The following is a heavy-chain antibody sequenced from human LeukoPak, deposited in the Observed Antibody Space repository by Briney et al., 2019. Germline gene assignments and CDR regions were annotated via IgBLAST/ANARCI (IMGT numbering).Heavy chain of an antibody. V-gene: IGHV4-59*01. Sequence: PSETLSLTCTVSGGSISSYYWSWIRQPPGKGLEWIGYIYYSGSTNYNPSLKSRVTISVDTSKNRFSLKLSSVTAADTAVYYCARLVTYYYGSGSYSTPVDYWGQGTLVTVSS. CDR1: GGSISSYY. D-gene: IGHD3-10*01. J-gene: IGHJ4*02. CDR3: ARLVTYYYGSGSYSTPVDY. CDR2: IYYSGST.